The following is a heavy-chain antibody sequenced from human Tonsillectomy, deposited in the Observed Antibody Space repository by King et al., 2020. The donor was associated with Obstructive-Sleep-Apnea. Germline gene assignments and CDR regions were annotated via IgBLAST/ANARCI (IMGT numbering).Heavy chain of an antibody. J-gene: IGHJ4*02. V-gene: IGHV4-34*01. D-gene: IGHD2-15*01. CDR1: GGSFSGYY. CDR2: INHSGST. Sequence: VQLQQWGAGLLKPSETLSLTCAVYGGSFSGYYGSWIRQPPGKGLEWIGEINHSGSTNYNPPLKSRVTISVDTSKNQFSLKLSSVTAADTAVYYCARQGYCSGGSCRYYFDYWGQGTLVTVSS. CDR3: ARQGYCSGGSCRYYFDY.